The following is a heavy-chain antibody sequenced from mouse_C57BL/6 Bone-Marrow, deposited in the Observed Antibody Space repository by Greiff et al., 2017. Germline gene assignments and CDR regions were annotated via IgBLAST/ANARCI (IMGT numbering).Heavy chain of an antibody. V-gene: IGHV5-15*01. J-gene: IGHJ4*01. CDR2: ISTLAYSI. CDR1: GFTFSDYG. D-gene: IGHD1-1*01. Sequence: EVKLMESGGGLVQPGGSLKLSCAASGFTFSDYGMAWVRQAPRKGPEWVAFISTLAYSIYYADTVTGRFTIPRENANNTLYLEMSSLRSEDTALDYCARRSTVVGAMDYWGQGTSVTVSS. CDR3: ARRSTVVGAMDY.